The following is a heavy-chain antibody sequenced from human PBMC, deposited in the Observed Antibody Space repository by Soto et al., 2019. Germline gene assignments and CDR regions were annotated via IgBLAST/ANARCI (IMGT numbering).Heavy chain of an antibody. CDR1: GGSISSGGYY. J-gene: IGHJ5*02. Sequence: QVQLQESGPGLVKPSQTLSLTCTVSGGSISSGGYYWSWIRQHPGKGLEWIGYIYYSGSTYYNPSLKSRVTISVDKSKNQFSLKLSSVTAADTAVYYCAREYSSRNWFDPWGQGTLVTVSS. CDR2: IYYSGST. V-gene: IGHV4-31*03. CDR3: AREYSSRNWFDP. D-gene: IGHD6-13*01.